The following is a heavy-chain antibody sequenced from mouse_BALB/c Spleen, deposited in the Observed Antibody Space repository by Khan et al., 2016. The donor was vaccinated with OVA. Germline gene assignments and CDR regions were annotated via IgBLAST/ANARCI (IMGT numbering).Heavy chain of an antibody. CDR3: ARELRLGGFAF. Sequence: VQPQQSGPGLVAPSQSLSITCTVSGFSLTGYGVNWVRQPPGKGLEWLGMIWGDGSTDYNSVLKSRLSITKDNSKSQVFLKMNSLQTDDTARYYCARELRLGGFAFWGQGTLVTVSA. CDR1: GFSLTGYG. CDR2: IWGDGST. J-gene: IGHJ3*01. V-gene: IGHV2-6-7*01. D-gene: IGHD1-2*01.